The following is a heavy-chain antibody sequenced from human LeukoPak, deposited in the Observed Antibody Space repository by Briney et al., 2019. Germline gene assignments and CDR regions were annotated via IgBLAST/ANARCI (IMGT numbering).Heavy chain of an antibody. CDR2: INWNGGST. J-gene: IGHJ4*02. V-gene: IGHV3-20*01. D-gene: IGHD1-26*01. CDR3: ARGDGIVGATTFDY. Sequence: GGSLRLSCAASGFTFDDYGMSWVRQAPGKGLEWVSGINWNGGSTGYADSVKGRFTISRDNAKNSLYLQMNSLRAEDTALYHCARGDGIVGATTFDYWGQGTLVTVSS. CDR1: GFTFDDYG.